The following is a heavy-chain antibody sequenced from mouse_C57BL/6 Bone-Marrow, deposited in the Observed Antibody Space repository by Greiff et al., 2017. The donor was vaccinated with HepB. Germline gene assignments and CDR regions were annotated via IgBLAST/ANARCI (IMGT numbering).Heavy chain of an antibody. J-gene: IGHJ4*01. CDR3: ARSSVITTKAMDY. CDR2: IYPGDGDT. Sequence: VQLQQSGPELVKPGASVKISCKASGYAFSSSWMNWVKQRPGTGLEWIGRIYPGDGDTTYNGKFKGKATLTADKSSSTAYMQLSSLTSEDSAVYFCARSSVITTKAMDYWGQGTSVTVSS. D-gene: IGHD1-1*01. V-gene: IGHV1-82*01. CDR1: GYAFSSSW.